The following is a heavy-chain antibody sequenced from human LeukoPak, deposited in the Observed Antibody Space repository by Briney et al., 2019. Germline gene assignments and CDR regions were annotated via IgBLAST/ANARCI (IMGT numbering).Heavy chain of an antibody. CDR3: ARPTPGYSSGWYIAEYFQH. CDR1: GFILRNNW. V-gene: IGHV3-33*08. Sequence: GGSLRLSCAASGFILRNNWMHWVRQAPGKGLEWVAVIWYDGSNKYYADSVKGRFTISRDNSKNTLYLQMNSLRAEDTAVYYCARPTPGYSSGWYIAEYFQHWGQGTLVTVSS. J-gene: IGHJ1*01. D-gene: IGHD6-19*01. CDR2: IWYDGSNK.